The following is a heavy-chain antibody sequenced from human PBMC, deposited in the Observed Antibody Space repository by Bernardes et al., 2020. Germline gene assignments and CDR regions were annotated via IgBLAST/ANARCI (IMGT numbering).Heavy chain of an antibody. Sequence: GGSLRLSCVASGFSLSSNAMSWVRQAPGKGLEWVSGVGSDANTHYADSVRGRFSISRDNSKNTLYLQMNSLRGEDTAVYFCAKDLLSWSASDYWDQGTLVTVSS. D-gene: IGHD1-26*01. J-gene: IGHJ4*02. CDR2: VGSDANT. V-gene: IGHV3-23*01. CDR3: AKDLLSWSASDY. CDR1: GFSLSSNA.